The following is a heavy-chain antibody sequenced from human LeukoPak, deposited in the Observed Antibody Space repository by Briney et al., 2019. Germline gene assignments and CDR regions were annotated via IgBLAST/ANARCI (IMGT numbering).Heavy chain of an antibody. CDR1: GGTFSSYA. CDR3: ARENQYCSSTSCYNWAYAFDI. CDR2: IIPIFGTA. J-gene: IGHJ3*02. Sequence: ASVKVSCKASGGTFSSYAISWVRQAPGQGLEWMGGIIPIFGTANYAQRFQGRVTITADESTSTAYMELSSMRSEETAVYYCARENQYCSSTSCYNWAYAFDIWGQGTMVTVSS. V-gene: IGHV1-69*13. D-gene: IGHD2-2*02.